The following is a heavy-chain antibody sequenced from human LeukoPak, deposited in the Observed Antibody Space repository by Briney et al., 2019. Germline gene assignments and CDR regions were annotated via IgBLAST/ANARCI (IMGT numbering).Heavy chain of an antibody. J-gene: IGHJ5*02. D-gene: IGHD6-19*01. CDR1: GYTFTSYY. CDR2: ISAYNGNT. CDR3: ARSVVAGTLDWFDP. V-gene: IGHV1-18*04. Sequence: ASVKVSCKASGYTFTSYYMHWVRQAPGQGLEWMGWISAYNGNTNYAQKLQGRVTMTTDTSTSTAYMELRSLRSDDTAVYYCARSVVAGTLDWFDPWGQGTLVTVSS.